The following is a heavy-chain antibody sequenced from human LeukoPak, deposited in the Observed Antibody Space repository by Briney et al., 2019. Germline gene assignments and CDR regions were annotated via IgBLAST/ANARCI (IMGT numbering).Heavy chain of an antibody. J-gene: IGHJ4*02. CDR3: ASLRDGYNYYFDY. Sequence: GESLKISCKGSGYSFTSYWIGWVRQMPGKGLEWMGIIHPGDSDTKYSPSFQGQVTISADKSISTAFLQWSSLKASDTAMYYCASLRDGYNYYFDYWGQGTLVTVSS. V-gene: IGHV5-51*01. CDR2: IHPGDSDT. D-gene: IGHD5-24*01. CDR1: GYSFTSYW.